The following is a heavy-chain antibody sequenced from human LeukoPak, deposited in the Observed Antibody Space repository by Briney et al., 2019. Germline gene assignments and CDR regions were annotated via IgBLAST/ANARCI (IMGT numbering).Heavy chain of an antibody. CDR3: ARGQQWLEAFDY. Sequence: AASVTVSFKASGYTFTGYYIHWVRQAPGQGLEWMGWINPNSGVTHYPQKFQGRVTMTRDTSIRTAYMEVSSLRSDDTAVYYCARGQQWLEAFDYWGLGTLVTVSS. J-gene: IGHJ4*02. V-gene: IGHV1-2*02. CDR1: GYTFTGYY. D-gene: IGHD6-19*01. CDR2: INPNSGVT.